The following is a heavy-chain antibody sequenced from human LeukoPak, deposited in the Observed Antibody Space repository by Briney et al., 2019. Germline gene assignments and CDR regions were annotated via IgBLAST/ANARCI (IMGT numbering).Heavy chain of an antibody. J-gene: IGHJ4*02. D-gene: IGHD5-18*01. CDR2: IYPGYSDN. CDR3: ARSGAMAQNLDS. Sequence: GESLKISCKGSGYSFSDFWIVWGRQMPGEGLEWRGIIYPGYSDNRYSRFFQGQVSIPADKSLSTAYPQSSNPKASDTARYYCARSGAMAQNLDSWGQGTLFTVS. CDR1: GYSFSDFW. V-gene: IGHV5-51*01.